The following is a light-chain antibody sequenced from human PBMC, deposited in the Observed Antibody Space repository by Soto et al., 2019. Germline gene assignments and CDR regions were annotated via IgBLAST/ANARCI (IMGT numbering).Light chain of an antibody. Sequence: QSVLTQPASVSGSPGQSITISCTGTRSDVGGYNYVSWYQQYPGRAPKVMIYEVSNRPSGVSNRFSGSKSGNTASLTISGLQAEDEADYYCASYTSRSTVLFGGGTKLTVL. CDR2: EVS. CDR1: RSDVGGYNY. CDR3: ASYTSRSTVL. V-gene: IGLV2-14*01. J-gene: IGLJ3*02.